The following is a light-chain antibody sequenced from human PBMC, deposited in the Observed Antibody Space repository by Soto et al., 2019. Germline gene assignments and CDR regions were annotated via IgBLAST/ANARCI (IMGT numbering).Light chain of an antibody. V-gene: IGKV1-39*01. CDR1: QSISSH. J-gene: IGKJ1*01. CDR2: GTS. Sequence: DIQMTQSPSSLSASVGARVIISCRASQSISSHLNWYQQKPGKAPKLLIYGTSNLQNGVPSRFSGSGSGTDFTLAINILQPEDFATYYCQQSYSTVRTFGQGTKVEIK. CDR3: QQSYSTVRT.